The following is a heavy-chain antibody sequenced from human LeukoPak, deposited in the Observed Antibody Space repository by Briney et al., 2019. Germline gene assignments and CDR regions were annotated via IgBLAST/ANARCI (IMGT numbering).Heavy chain of an antibody. D-gene: IGHD3-10*01. CDR2: IYYSGST. J-gene: IGHJ4*02. V-gene: IGHV4-39*07. CDR1: GGSISSRDYY. Sequence: SETLSLTCTVSGGSISSRDYYWGWIRQPPGKGLEWYGNIYYSGSTYYNPSLKSRVTISVDTSKNQFSLKLSSVTAADTAVYYCARFADYYGSGNYFYWGQGTLVTVSS. CDR3: ARFADYYGSGNYFY.